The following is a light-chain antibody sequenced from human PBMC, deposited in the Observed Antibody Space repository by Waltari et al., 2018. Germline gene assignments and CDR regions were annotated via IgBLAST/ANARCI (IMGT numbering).Light chain of an antibody. CDR2: RDT. Sequence: SYELTQPPSVSVSPGQTARITCSGDALPRQYVYWYQQRPGQAPVLMIYRDTKRPSGIPGRFSGSTSGTTVTLTISGVQPEDEADYYCQSAEAGGTSRVFGGGTKL. CDR3: QSAEAGGTSRV. V-gene: IGLV3-25*03. CDR1: ALPRQY. J-gene: IGLJ3*02.